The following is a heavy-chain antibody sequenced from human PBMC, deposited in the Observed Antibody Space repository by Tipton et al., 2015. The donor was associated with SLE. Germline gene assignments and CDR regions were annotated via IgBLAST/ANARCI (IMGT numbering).Heavy chain of an antibody. D-gene: IGHD1-26*01. CDR3: ASRRREWDHGKAFDI. V-gene: IGHV4-59*11. J-gene: IGHJ3*02. CDR2: IYYSGST. Sequence: TLSLTCTVSGGSTCSHYWSWIPPPPRKGLEWFVYIYYSGSTNYNPPLERRFTISVDTSKNPFSLEVTSVTAADTAVYYCASRRREWDHGKAFDIWGQGTMVTVSS. CDR1: GGSTCSHY.